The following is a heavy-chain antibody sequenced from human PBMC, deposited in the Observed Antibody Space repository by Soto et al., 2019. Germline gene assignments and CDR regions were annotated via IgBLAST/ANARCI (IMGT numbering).Heavy chain of an antibody. D-gene: IGHD3-10*01. J-gene: IGHJ5*02. CDR1: GGSVSSDGDY. Sequence: QLQLQESGPGLVKPSQTLSLTCTVSGGSVSSDGDYWSWIRQFPGGGLEWIGYIFPSGITYYNPSLKSRVRMSVDTSKNQFYLKVNSVSAADTAVYYCARDFLYGSGSGSYGWFDPWGQGTQVIVSS. CDR3: ARDFLYGSGSGSYGWFDP. V-gene: IGHV4-31*03. CDR2: IFPSGIT.